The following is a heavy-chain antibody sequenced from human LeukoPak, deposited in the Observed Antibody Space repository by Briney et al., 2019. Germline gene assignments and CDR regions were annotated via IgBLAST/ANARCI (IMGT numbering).Heavy chain of an antibody. CDR3: ARANLVGATDY. J-gene: IGHJ4*02. CDR2: INPSSGGT. CDR1: GYTFTGYY. D-gene: IGHD1-26*01. V-gene: IGHV1-2*02. Sequence: ASVKVPCKASGYTFTGYYMHWVRQAPGQGLEWMGWINPSSGGTNYAQKFQGRVTMTRDTSVSTAYMELSRPRSDDTAVYYCARANLVGATDYWGQGTLVTVSS.